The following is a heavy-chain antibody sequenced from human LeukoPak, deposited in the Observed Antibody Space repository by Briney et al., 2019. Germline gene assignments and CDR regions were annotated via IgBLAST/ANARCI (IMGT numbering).Heavy chain of an antibody. V-gene: IGHV3-30*04. Sequence: GESLRLSCAASGFTFRSYAMHWVRQAPGKGLEWVAVTSYDGPKKYYVDSVKGRFTISRDNSKNTLYLQMNSLRAEDTAVYYCARDRDSLGAFDIWGQGTMVTVSS. CDR3: ARDRDSLGAFDI. D-gene: IGHD3-16*01. CDR1: GFTFRSYA. CDR2: TSYDGPKK. J-gene: IGHJ3*02.